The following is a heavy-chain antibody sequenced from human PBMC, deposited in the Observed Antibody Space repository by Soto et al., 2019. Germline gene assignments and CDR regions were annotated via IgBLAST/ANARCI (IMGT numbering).Heavy chain of an antibody. Sequence: PGGSLRLSCAASGFTFSSYSMNWVRQAPGKGLEWVSSISSSSSYIHYADSVKGRFTISRDNAKNSLYLQMNSLRAEDTAVYYCARLSVIHAFDIWGQGTMVTVSS. J-gene: IGHJ3*02. V-gene: IGHV3-21*01. CDR1: GFTFSSYS. CDR2: ISSSSSYI. CDR3: ARLSVIHAFDI.